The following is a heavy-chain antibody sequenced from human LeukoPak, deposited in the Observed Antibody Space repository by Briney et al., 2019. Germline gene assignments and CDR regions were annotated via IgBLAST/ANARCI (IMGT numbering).Heavy chain of an antibody. CDR3: AKDHSSGSPEYFQH. CDR2: ISNDGNTK. CDR1: GFTFNIYA. J-gene: IGHJ1*01. Sequence: PGRSLRLSCAASGFTFNIYAMHWVRQAPGKGLEWLAVISNDGNTKFYADSVRGRFTISRDNSKNTLYLQMKSLRAEDTAVYYCAKDHSSGSPEYFQHWGQGTLVTVSS. V-gene: IGHV3-30-3*01. D-gene: IGHD3-22*01.